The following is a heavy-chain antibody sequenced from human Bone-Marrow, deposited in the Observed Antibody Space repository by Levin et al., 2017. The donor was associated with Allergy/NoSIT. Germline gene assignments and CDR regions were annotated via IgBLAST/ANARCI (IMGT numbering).Heavy chain of an antibody. J-gene: IGHJ3*01. D-gene: IGHD1-26*01. CDR3: ASEVGSTSWHALDL. CDR1: GFTFSNYW. V-gene: IGHV3-74*03. CDR2: IDADGSRT. Sequence: GGSLRLSCAASGFTFSNYWMHWLRQAPGKGLVWVSGIDADGSRTENADSVEGRFTISRDNAKSTLPLQFHSLGAEDTAVYYCASEVGSTSWHALDLWGQGTMVTVSS.